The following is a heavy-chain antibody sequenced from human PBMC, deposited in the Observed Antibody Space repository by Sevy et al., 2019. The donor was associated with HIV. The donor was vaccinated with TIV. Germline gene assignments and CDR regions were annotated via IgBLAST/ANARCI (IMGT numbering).Heavy chain of an antibody. V-gene: IGHV3-23*01. Sequence: GGSLRLSCAASGFTFSTYVMTWVRQAPGKGLEWVSVISLSGGDTYYANSVKGRFTISRDNSKNTLYLQMNSLTAEDTAVYYCAKDRFSGTYYTGDFDYWGQGTLVTVSS. CDR3: AKDRFSGTYYTGDFDY. D-gene: IGHD3-10*01. J-gene: IGHJ4*02. CDR2: ISLSGGDT. CDR1: GFTFSTYV.